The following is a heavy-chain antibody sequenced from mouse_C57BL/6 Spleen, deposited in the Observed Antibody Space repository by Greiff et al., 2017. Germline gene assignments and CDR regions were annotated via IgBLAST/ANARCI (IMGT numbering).Heavy chain of an antibody. V-gene: IGHV5-4*01. Sequence: LVESGGGLVKPGGSLKLSCAASGFTFSSYAMSWVRQTPEKRLEWVATISDGGSYTYYPDNVKGRFTISRDNAKNNLYLQMSHLKSEDTAMYYCARDLDSSGYVDAMDYWGQGTSVTVSS. D-gene: IGHD3-2*02. CDR2: ISDGGSYT. CDR3: ARDLDSSGYVDAMDY. J-gene: IGHJ4*01. CDR1: GFTFSSYA.